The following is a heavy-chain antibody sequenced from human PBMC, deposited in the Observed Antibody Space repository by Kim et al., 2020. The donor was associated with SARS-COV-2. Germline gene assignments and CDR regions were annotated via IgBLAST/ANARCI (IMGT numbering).Heavy chain of an antibody. Sequence: GASVKGRFTISRDNAKNTLYLQMNSLRAEDTAVYYCARRQFTSGWYYFDYWGQGTLVTVSS. V-gene: IGHV3-74*01. J-gene: IGHJ4*02. CDR3: ARRQFTSGWYYFDY. D-gene: IGHD6-19*01.